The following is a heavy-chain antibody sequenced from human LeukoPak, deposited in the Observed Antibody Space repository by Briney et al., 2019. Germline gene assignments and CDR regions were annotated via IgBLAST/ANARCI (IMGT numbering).Heavy chain of an antibody. CDR2: IYSGGST. J-gene: IGHJ4*02. CDR3: ARDLTAYFDY. D-gene: IGHD3-16*01. CDR1: GFTVSSNY. Sequence: PGGSLRLSCAASGFTVSSNYMSWVRHAPGKGLEWVSVIYSGGSTYYADSVRGRFTISRDNSKKTLYLQMNSLRAEDTAVYYCARDLTAYFDYWGQGPLVTVSS. V-gene: IGHV3-66*01.